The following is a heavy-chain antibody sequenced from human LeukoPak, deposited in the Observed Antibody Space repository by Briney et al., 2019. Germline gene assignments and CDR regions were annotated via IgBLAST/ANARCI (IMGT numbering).Heavy chain of an antibody. V-gene: IGHV3-23*01. CDR1: GFTFSSYA. J-gene: IGHJ5*02. D-gene: IGHD2-15*01. CDR2: ISGSGGST. Sequence: GGSLRLSCAASGFTFSSYAMSWVRQAPGKGLEWVSAISGSGGSTYYADSVKGRFTISRDNSKNTLYLQMNSLRAEDTAVYYCAKGGYCSGGSCYINWFEPWGQGTLVTVSS. CDR3: AKGGYCSGGSCYINWFEP.